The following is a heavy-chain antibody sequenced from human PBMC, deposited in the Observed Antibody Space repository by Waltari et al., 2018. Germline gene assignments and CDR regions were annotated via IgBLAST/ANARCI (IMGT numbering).Heavy chain of an antibody. CDR2: IYSGGST. CDR3: ATKSPSSGSGSYYNVGDY. Sequence: EVQLVESGGGLIQPGGSLRLSCAASGFTVSSNYMSWVRQAPGKGLEWVSVIYSGGSTYYADSVKGRFTISRDNSKNTLYLQMNSLRAEDTAVYYCATKSPSSGSGSYYNVGDYWGQGTLVIVSS. CDR1: GFTVSSNY. D-gene: IGHD3-10*01. V-gene: IGHV3-53*01. J-gene: IGHJ4*02.